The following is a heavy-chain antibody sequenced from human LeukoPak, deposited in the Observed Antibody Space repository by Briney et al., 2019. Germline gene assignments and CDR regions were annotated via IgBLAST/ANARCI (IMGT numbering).Heavy chain of an antibody. D-gene: IGHD1-26*01. CDR3: ARDLKAPVGWELLSHRGVYYYGMDV. J-gene: IGHJ6*02. CDR1: GFTFSSYE. V-gene: IGHV3-48*03. Sequence: QPGGSLRLSCAASGFTFSSYEMNWVRQAPGKGLEWVSYISSSGSTIYYADSVKGRFTISRDNAKNTLYLQMNSLRAEDTAVYYCARDLKAPVGWELLSHRGVYYYGMDVWGQGTTVTVSS. CDR2: ISSSGSTI.